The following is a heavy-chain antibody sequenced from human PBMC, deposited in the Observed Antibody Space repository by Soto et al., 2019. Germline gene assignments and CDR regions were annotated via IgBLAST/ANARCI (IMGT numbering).Heavy chain of an antibody. V-gene: IGHV5-51*01. J-gene: IGHJ6*02. CDR1: GYSFTIYW. CDR2: IYPGDSDT. CDR3: ATSRKYSSSWYKFHYYYGMDV. Sequence: PGESLKISCNGSGYSFTIYWIGWVRQMPGKGLEWMGIIYPGDSDTRYSPSFQGQVTISADKSISTAYLQWSSLKASDTAMYYCATSRKYSSSWYKFHYYYGMDVWGQGTTVTVSS. D-gene: IGHD6-13*01.